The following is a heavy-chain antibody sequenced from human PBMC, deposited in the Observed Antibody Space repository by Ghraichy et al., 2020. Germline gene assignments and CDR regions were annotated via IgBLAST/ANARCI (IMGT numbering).Heavy chain of an antibody. D-gene: IGHD6-6*01. CDR2: INHSGST. Sequence: SETLSLTCAVYGGSFSGYYWSWIRQPPGKGLEWIGEINHSGSTNYNPSLKSRVTISVDTSKNQFSLKLSSVTAADTAVYYCACLIAARPAEYFQHWGQGTLVTVSS. CDR1: GGSFSGYY. CDR3: ACLIAARPAEYFQH. J-gene: IGHJ1*01. V-gene: IGHV4-34*01.